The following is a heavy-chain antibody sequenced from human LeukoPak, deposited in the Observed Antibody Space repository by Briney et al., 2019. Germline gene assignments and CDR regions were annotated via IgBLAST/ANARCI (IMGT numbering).Heavy chain of an antibody. J-gene: IGHJ4*02. Sequence: GGSLRLSCAASGFTFSSYAMSWVRQAPGKGLEWVSTISGSGDSTYFADSVEGRFTISRDNSKNTLYLQMNSLRADDTALYYCAKGFDYWGQGTLVTVSS. V-gene: IGHV3-23*01. CDR2: ISGSGDST. CDR3: AKGFDY. CDR1: GFTFSSYA.